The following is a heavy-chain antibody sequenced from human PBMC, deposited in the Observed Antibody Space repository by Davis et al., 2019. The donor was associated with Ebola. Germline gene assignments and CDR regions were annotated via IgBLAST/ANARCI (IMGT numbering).Heavy chain of an antibody. CDR1: GGSFSVYF. CDR3: ARGWMER. Sequence: LSLTCAVYGGSFSVYFMDWVRLTPGTGLEWVGLSRNQENHYNTEYAASVRGRFTITRDDSKKSMYLQMNSLRAEDTAVYYCARGWMERWGQGTLVTVSS. CDR2: SRNQENHYNT. D-gene: IGHD5-12*01. V-gene: IGHV3-72*01. J-gene: IGHJ4*02.